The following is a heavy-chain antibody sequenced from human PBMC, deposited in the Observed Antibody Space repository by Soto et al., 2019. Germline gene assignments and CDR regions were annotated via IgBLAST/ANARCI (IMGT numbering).Heavy chain of an antibody. J-gene: IGHJ4*02. CDR2: IWYDGSNK. V-gene: IGHV3-33*01. Sequence: QVQLVESGGGVVQPGRSLRLSCAASGFTFSSYGMHWVRQAPGKGLEWVAVIWYDGSNKYYADSVKGRFTISRDNSKNTLYLQMNSLRAEDTAVYYCARGKPDYSKYYFDYWGQGTLVTVTS. CDR3: ARGKPDYSKYYFDY. CDR1: GFTFSSYG. D-gene: IGHD5-12*01.